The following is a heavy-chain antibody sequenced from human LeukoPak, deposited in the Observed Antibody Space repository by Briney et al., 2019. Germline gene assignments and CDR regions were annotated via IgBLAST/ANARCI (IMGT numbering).Heavy chain of an antibody. J-gene: IGHJ6*03. CDR3: ASKRDSSGWYYYYYDMDV. CDR1: GFTFSSYA. Sequence: HSGGSLRLSCAASGFTFSSYAMSWVRQAPGKGLEWVSAISGSGGSTYYADSVKGRFTISRDNSKNTLYLQMNSLRAEDTAVYYCASKRDSSGWYYYYYDMDVWGKGTTVTVSS. D-gene: IGHD6-19*01. V-gene: IGHV3-23*01. CDR2: ISGSGGST.